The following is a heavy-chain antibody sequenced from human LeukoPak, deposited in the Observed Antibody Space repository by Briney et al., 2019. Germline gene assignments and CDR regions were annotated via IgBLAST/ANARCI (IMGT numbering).Heavy chain of an antibody. CDR3: ARDDGSGSRDAFDI. CDR2: IYTSGST. Sequence: SETLSLTCTVSGGSISSYYWSWIRQPAGKGLEWIGRIYTSGSTSHNPSLKSRVTMSVDTSKNQFSLKLSSVTAADTAVYYCARDDGSGSRDAFDIWGQGTMVTVSS. V-gene: IGHV4-4*07. D-gene: IGHD3-10*01. J-gene: IGHJ3*02. CDR1: GGSISSYY.